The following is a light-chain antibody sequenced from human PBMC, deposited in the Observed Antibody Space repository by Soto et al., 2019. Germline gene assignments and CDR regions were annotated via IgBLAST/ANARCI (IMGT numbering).Light chain of an antibody. Sequence: QSVLTQPPSVTRAPGQRVTISCTGNNSNIGAGSGVNWYQQFPDKAPKLLIYANTHRPSGVPDRFSGSTSATSASLAITGLPTQDDADYYCQSFDSSLTGLIFGGGTKVTVL. CDR2: ANT. CDR3: QSFDSSLTGLI. CDR1: NSNIGAGSG. J-gene: IGLJ2*01. V-gene: IGLV1-40*01.